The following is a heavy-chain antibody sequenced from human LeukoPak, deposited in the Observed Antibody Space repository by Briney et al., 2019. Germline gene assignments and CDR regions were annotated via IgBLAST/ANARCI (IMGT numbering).Heavy chain of an antibody. J-gene: IGHJ6*03. CDR2: ISSSSSYI. V-gene: IGHV3-21*04. CDR1: GFTFSSYS. D-gene: IGHD2-15*01. Sequence: KSGGSLRLSCAASGFTFSSYSMNWVRQAPGKGLEWVSSISSSSSYIYYADSVKGRFTISRDNSKNTLYLQMNSLRAEDTAIYYCAKVGCSGGSCPLYYYYYYMDVWGKGTTVTVSS. CDR3: AKVGCSGGSCPLYYYYYYMDV.